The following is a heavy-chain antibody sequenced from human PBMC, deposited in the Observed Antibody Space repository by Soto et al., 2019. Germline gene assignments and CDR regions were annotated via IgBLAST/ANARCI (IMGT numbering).Heavy chain of an antibody. D-gene: IGHD1-26*01. J-gene: IGHJ6*02. CDR2: ISSNGGST. CDR3: VKHSGSYFYYYYGMDV. Sequence: PGGSLRLSCSASGFTFSSYAMHWVRQAPGKGLEYVSAISSNGGSTYYADSVKGRFTISRDNSKNTLYLQMSSLRAEDTAVYHCVKHSGSYFYYYYGMDVWGQGTTVTVSS. V-gene: IGHV3-64D*06. CDR1: GFTFSSYA.